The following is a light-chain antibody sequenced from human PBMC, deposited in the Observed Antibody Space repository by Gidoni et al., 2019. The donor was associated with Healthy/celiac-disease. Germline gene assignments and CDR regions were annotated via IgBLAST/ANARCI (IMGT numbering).Light chain of an antibody. J-gene: IGLJ2*01. CDR2: GNS. CDR1: SSNIGAGYD. CDR3: QSYDSSLSGVV. V-gene: IGLV1-40*01. Sequence: QSVLPQPPSVSGAPGQSVTISCTGSSSNIGAGYDVHWYQQLPGTAPKLLIYGNSNRPSGVPDRFSGSKSGTSASLAITGLQAEDEADYYCQSYDSSLSGVVFGGGTKLTVL.